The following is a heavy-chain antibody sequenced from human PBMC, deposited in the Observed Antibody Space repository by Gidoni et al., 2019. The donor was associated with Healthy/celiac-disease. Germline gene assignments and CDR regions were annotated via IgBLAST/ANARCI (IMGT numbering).Heavy chain of an antibody. D-gene: IGHD6-19*01. V-gene: IGHV3-21*06. CDR2: ISSSSSYI. CDR3: ARVTAVAGPFDP. Sequence: EVQLVESGGGLVKPGGSLRRPCASSGFTFSSYSMNWVRQAPGKGLEWVSSISSSSSYIYYADSVKGRFTISRDNAKNSLYLQMNSLRAEDTAVYYCARVTAVAGPFDPWGQGTLVTVSS. J-gene: IGHJ5*02. CDR1: GFTFSSYS.